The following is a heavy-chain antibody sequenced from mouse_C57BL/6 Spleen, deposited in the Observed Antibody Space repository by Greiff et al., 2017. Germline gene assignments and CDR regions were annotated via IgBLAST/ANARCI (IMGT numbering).Heavy chain of an antibody. CDR3: ARWDYGSPWFAY. CDR1: GYAFTNYL. CDR2: INPGSGGT. J-gene: IGHJ3*01. Sequence: VQLQQSGAELVRPGTSVKVSCKASGYAFTNYLIEWVKQRPGQGLEWIGVINPGSGGTNYNEKFKGKATLTADKSSRTAYMQLSSLTSEDSAVYFCARWDYGSPWFAYWGQGTLVTVSA. D-gene: IGHD1-1*01. V-gene: IGHV1-54*01.